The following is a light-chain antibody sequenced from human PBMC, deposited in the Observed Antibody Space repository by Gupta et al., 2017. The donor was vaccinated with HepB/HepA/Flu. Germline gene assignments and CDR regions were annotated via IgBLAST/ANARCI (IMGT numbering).Light chain of an antibody. CDR3: SSYTSSSTLWV. CDR2: DVS. Sequence: QSALTQPASVSVSPGHSIPISCTGTSSDVGGYNYGSWYQQHPGKAPKLMIYDVSNRPSGVSNRFSGSKSGNTASLTISGLQAEDEADYYCSSYTSSSTLWVFGGGTKLTVL. CDR1: SSDVGGYNY. J-gene: IGLJ3*02. V-gene: IGLV2-14*03.